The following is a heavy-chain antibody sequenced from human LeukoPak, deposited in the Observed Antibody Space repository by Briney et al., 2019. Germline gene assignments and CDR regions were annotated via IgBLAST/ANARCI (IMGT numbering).Heavy chain of an antibody. V-gene: IGHV1-69*05. J-gene: IGHJ4*02. CDR2: IIPIFGTA. Sequence: SVKVSCKASGGTFSSYAISWVRQAPGQGLEGMGGIIPIFGTANYAQKFQGRVTITTDESTSTAYMELSSLRSEDTAVYYFARAWLGYSYGFPFDYWGQGTIVTVSS. CDR3: ARAWLGYSYGFPFDY. D-gene: IGHD5-18*01. CDR1: GGTFSSYA.